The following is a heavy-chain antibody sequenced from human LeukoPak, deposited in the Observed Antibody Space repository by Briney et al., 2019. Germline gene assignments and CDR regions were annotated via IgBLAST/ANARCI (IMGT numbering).Heavy chain of an antibody. D-gene: IGHD2-2*01. Sequence: ASVKVSCKASGYTFTSYDINWVRQAPGQGLEWMGWMNPNSGNTGYAQKFQGRVTITRNTSISTAYMELSSMRSDDTAVYYCARGPSFRTRKPDLLNWFDPWGQGTLVTVSS. CDR2: MNPNSGNT. CDR3: ARGPSFRTRKPDLLNWFDP. CDR1: GYTFTSYD. J-gene: IGHJ5*02. V-gene: IGHV1-8*01.